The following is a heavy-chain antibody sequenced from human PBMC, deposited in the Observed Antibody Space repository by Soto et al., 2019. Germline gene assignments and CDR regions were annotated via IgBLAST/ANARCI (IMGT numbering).Heavy chain of an antibody. V-gene: IGHV1-18*01. J-gene: IGHJ4*02. CDR3: ARGAGSDDILTGYYTRYYFDY. CDR1: GYTFTSYG. CDR2: ISAYNGNT. Sequence: QVQLVQSGAEVKKPGASVKVSCKASGYTFTSYGISWVRQAPGQGLEWMGWISAYNGNTNYAQKPQGRVTMTTDTSTSTAYMELRSLRSDDTAVYYCARGAGSDDILTGYYTRYYFDYWGQGTLVTVSS. D-gene: IGHD3-9*01.